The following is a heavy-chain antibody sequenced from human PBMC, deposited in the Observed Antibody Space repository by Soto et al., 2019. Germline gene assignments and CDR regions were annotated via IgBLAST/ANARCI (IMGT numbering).Heavy chain of an antibody. CDR2: ISSSSSYI. D-gene: IGHD2-21*01. CDR3: ATTIGVDCCDDGDAFDI. CDR1: GFTFSSYS. V-gene: IGHV3-21*01. Sequence: EVQLVESGGGLVKPGGSLRLSCAASGFTFSSYSMNWVRQAPGKGLEWVSSISSSSSYIYYADSVKGRFTISRDNAKNSLYLQMNSLRDEDTAVYYCATTIGVDCCDDGDAFDIWGQVTMVTVSS. J-gene: IGHJ3*02.